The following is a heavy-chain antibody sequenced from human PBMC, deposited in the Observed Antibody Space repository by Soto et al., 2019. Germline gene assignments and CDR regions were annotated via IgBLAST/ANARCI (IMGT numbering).Heavy chain of an antibody. CDR1: GGTFSSYA. Sequence: SVKVSCKASGGTFSSYAISWVRQAPGQGLEWMGGIIPIFGTANYAQKFQGRVTITADESTSTAYMELSSLRSEDTAVYYRASAVEMATIGGFDYWGQGTLVTVSS. CDR3: ASAVEMATIGGFDY. D-gene: IGHD5-12*01. CDR2: IIPIFGTA. J-gene: IGHJ4*02. V-gene: IGHV1-69*13.